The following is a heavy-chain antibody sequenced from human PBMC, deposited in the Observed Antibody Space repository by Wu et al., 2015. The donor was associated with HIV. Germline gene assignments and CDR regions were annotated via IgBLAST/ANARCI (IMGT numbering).Heavy chain of an antibody. J-gene: IGHJ6*03. CDR2: ISGYNGNT. V-gene: IGHV1-18*01. CDR1: GYNFKTYG. Sequence: QVQLVQSGAEVKKSGASLKVSCKASGYNFKTYGISWLRQAPGQGLEWMGWISGYNGNTNYAQNLQGRVTMTTDTSTSTVYMELRSLRSDDTAVYYCARARNSYFDMDVWGKGTTVIVSS. CDR3: ARARNSYFDMDV.